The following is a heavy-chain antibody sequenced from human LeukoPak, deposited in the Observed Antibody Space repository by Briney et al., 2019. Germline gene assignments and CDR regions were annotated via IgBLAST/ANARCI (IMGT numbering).Heavy chain of an antibody. CDR3: ARGGRDSYFDY. D-gene: IGHD3-16*01. CDR1: GGSISSYY. J-gene: IGHJ4*02. V-gene: IGHV4-4*07. Sequence: PSETRSLTCTVSGGSISSYYWSWIRQTAGKGLEWIGRIYTSGSTNYNSSLKSRVTMSVDTSKNQFSLKLSSVTAADTAVYYCARGGRDSYFDYWGQGTLVTVSS. CDR2: IYTSGST.